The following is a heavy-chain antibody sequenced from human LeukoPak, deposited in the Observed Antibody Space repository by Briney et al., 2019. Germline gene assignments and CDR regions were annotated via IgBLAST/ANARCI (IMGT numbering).Heavy chain of an antibody. CDR3: ARNRFSTVISYYYYMDV. Sequence: ASVKVSCKASGYTFTGYYMHWVRQAPGQGLEWMGWINPNSGGTTYAQKFQGRVTMTRDTSISTAYMELSRLRSDDTAVYYCARNRFSTVISYYYYMDVWGKGTTVTVSS. V-gene: IGHV1-2*02. J-gene: IGHJ6*03. D-gene: IGHD4-23*01. CDR1: GYTFTGYY. CDR2: INPNSGGT.